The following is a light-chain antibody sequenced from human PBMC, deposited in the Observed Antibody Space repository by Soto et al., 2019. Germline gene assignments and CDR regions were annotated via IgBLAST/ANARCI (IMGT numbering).Light chain of an antibody. J-gene: IGLJ2*01. CDR3: TSYAGSNTV. CDR1: SSDVGGYNY. V-gene: IGLV2-8*01. CDR2: EVS. Sequence: QSALTQPPSASGYPGQSVTISSIGTSSDVGGYNYVSWYQQHPGKAPKLMIYEVSKRPSGVPDRFSGSKSGNTASLTVSGLQTEDEADYYCTSYAGSNTVFGGGTKLTVL.